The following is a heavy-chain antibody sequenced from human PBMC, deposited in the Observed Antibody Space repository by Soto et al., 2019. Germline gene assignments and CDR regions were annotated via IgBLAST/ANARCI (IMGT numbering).Heavy chain of an antibody. CDR3: ARHRGMYYDFWSVPNWFHX. CDR1: GYSFTSYW. D-gene: IGHD3-3*01. CDR2: IYPGDSDT. V-gene: IGHV5-51*01. J-gene: IGHJ5*02. Sequence: PGEALKISWKGSGYSFTSYWIGWVRQMPGKGLELMVIIYPGDSDTRYRPSFQGQVTISADKSISTAYLQWSSLKDSDTAMYYCARHRGMYYDFWSVPNWFHXWGQGTLFTVSX.